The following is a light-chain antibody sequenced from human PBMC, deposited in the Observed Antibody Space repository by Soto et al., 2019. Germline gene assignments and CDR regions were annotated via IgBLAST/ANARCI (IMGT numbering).Light chain of an antibody. CDR3: QQSYSTPS. Sequence: DIQMTQSPSSLSASVGDRVTITCRTSPSISTYLNWYQQKPGKAPKLLIYAASSLQSGVPSRFSGSGSGTDFTLTISSLHLEDFATYYCQQSYSTPSFGGGTKVDIK. CDR2: AAS. V-gene: IGKV1-39*01. J-gene: IGKJ4*01. CDR1: PSISTY.